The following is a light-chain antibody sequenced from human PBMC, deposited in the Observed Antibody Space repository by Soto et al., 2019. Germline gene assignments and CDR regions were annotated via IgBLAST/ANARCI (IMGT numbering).Light chain of an antibody. CDR2: LGS. CDR1: QSLLHRNGYNY. CDR3: MQALQTPYT. J-gene: IGKJ2*01. V-gene: IGKV2-28*01. Sequence: DIVMTQSPLSLPVTPGEPASISCRSTQSLLHRNGYNYLDWFLQTPGQSPQLLISLGSRRASGVHDRFSGSGSGTDFTLKISRVEAEDVGVYYCMQALQTPYTFGQGTKLE.